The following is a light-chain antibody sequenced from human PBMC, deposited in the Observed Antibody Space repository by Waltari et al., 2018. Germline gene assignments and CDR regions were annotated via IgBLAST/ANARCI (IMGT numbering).Light chain of an antibody. CDR1: EDIRND. CDR2: AAS. J-gene: IGKJ4*02. CDR3: RQDYIVPLT. Sequence: AIQMTQSPYSLSASVGDRVTITCRASEDIRNDLGWYQQKPGKAPRLLTFAASTLQSEVASRFSGSGSGTDFTFTISSLQPEDFAAYFCRQDYIVPLTSGGGTTLEI. V-gene: IGKV1-6*01.